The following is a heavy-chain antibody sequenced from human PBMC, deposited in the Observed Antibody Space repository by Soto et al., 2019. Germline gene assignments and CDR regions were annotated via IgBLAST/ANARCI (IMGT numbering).Heavy chain of an antibody. J-gene: IGHJ6*02. CDR3: ARVHCSAGTCLDGLDF. Sequence: SQTLSLTCVISGDSVTSNGACWNWIRQSPSRGLQWLGRIYYRSKWFHDYAASVESRMAINPDTSRNQFSLQLNYVTPEDTAVYYCARVHCSAGTCLDGLDFWGQGTTVTVS. V-gene: IGHV6-1*01. CDR1: GDSVTSNGAC. D-gene: IGHD2-15*01. CDR2: IYYRSKWFH.